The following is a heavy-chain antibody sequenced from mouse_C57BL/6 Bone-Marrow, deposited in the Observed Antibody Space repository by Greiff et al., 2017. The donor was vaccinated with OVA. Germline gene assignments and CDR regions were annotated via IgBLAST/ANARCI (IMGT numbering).Heavy chain of an antibody. CDR2: IYPRDGST. V-gene: IGHV1-78*01. CDR3: AKTYDYDVAAWFAY. CDR1: GYTFTDHT. D-gene: IGHD2-4*01. Sequence: VKLMESDAELVKPGASVKISCKVSGYTFTDHTIHWMKQRPEQGLEWIGYIYPRDGSTKYNEKFKGKATLTADKSSSTAYMQLNSLTSEDSAVYFCAKTYDYDVAAWFAYWGQGTLVTVSA. J-gene: IGHJ3*01.